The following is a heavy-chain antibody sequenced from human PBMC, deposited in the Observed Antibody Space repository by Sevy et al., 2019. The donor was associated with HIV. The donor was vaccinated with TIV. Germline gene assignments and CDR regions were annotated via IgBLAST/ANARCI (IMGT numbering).Heavy chain of an antibody. V-gene: IGHV4-34*01. CDR1: GGSFSGYY. J-gene: IGHJ5*02. Sequence: SETLSLTCAVYGGSFSGYYWSWIRQPPGKGLEWIGEINHSGSTNYNPSLKSRVTISVDTSKNQFSLKLSSVTAADTAVYYWSRGLGPYYYGSGSYSGWFDPWGQEPWSPSPQ. CDR2: INHSGST. CDR3: SRGLGPYYYGSGSYSGWFDP. D-gene: IGHD3-10*01.